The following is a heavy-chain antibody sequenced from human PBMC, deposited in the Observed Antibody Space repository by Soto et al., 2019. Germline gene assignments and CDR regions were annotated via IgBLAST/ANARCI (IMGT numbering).Heavy chain of an antibody. CDR3: ARRGYSYGYYYFDY. J-gene: IGHJ4*02. CDR2: IYYSGST. Sequence: SETLSLTGTVSGGSISSYYWSWIRQPPGKGLEWIGYIYYSGSTNYNPSLKSRVTISVDTSKNQFSLKLSSVTAADTAVYYCARRGYSYGYYYFDYWGQGTLVTVSS. CDR1: GGSISSYY. V-gene: IGHV4-59*01. D-gene: IGHD5-18*01.